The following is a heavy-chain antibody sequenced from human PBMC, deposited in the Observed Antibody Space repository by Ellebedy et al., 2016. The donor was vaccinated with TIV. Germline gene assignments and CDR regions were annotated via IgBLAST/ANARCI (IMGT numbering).Heavy chain of an antibody. D-gene: IGHD7-27*01. J-gene: IGHJ4*02. CDR3: ARGGNWDLDY. Sequence: PGGSLRLSCVASGFTFSTYAMGWVRQAAGTGLEWVANTKQDGSEKYYVDPVLGRFTISRDNAKNALYLQMNSLRAEDTAVYYCARGGNWDLDYWGQGILVTVSS. CDR2: TKQDGSEK. CDR1: GFTFSTYA. V-gene: IGHV3-7*01.